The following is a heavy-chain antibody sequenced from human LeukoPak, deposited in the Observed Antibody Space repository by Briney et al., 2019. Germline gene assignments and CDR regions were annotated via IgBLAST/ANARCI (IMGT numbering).Heavy chain of an antibody. J-gene: IGHJ4*02. Sequence: GASVKVSCKVSGYALTQLSMHWVRQAPGKGFKWMGGVDPKDGETIYAQIFQGRVTMTDDTSTDTAYMELSGLTSEDTALYYCAGDVLVSGGSYYHGYWGQGTLVTVSS. V-gene: IGHV1-24*01. CDR2: VDPKDGET. CDR1: GYALTQLS. CDR3: AGDVLVSGGSYYHGY. D-gene: IGHD3-3*02.